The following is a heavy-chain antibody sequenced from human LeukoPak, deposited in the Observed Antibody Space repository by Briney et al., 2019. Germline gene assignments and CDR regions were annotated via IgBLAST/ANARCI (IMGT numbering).Heavy chain of an antibody. CDR2: IYYSGST. Sequence: SETLSLTCAVYGGSFSSYYWNWIRQPPGKGLEWIGYIYYSGSTNYNPSLKSRVTISVDTSKNQFSLKLSSVIAADTAVYYCARTTEGYCSSASCFGFSYSYYMDVWGKGTTVTISS. J-gene: IGHJ6*03. D-gene: IGHD2-2*01. CDR1: GGSFSSYY. CDR3: ARTTEGYCSSASCFGFSYSYYMDV. V-gene: IGHV4-59*01.